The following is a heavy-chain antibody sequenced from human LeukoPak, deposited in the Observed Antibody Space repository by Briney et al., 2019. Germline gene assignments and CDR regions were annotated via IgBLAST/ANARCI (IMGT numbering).Heavy chain of an antibody. CDR3: ARDRYCSSTSCSNWFDP. J-gene: IGHJ5*02. CDR1: GYTFTSYG. Sequence: ASVKVSCKASGYTFTSYGISWVRQAPGQGLEWMGWISAYNGNTNYAQKLQGRVTMTTDTSTSTAYMELSSLRSEDTAVYYCARDRYCSSTSCSNWFDPWGQGTLVTVSS. CDR2: ISAYNGNT. V-gene: IGHV1-18*01. D-gene: IGHD2-2*01.